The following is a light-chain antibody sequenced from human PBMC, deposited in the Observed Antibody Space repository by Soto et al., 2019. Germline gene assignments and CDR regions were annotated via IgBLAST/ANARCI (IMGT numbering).Light chain of an antibody. CDR1: QSVSSY. CDR3: QQRSNWPPSIT. Sequence: EIVLTQSPATLSLSPGERPTLSCRASQSVSSYLAWYQQKPGQAPRLLIYDASNRATGIPARFSGSGSGTDFTLTISSLEPEDFAVYYCQQRSNWPPSITFGQGTRLEI. CDR2: DAS. J-gene: IGKJ5*01. V-gene: IGKV3-11*01.